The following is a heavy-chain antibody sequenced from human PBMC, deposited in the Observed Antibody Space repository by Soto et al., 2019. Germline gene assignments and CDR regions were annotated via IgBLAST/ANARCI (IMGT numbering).Heavy chain of an antibody. D-gene: IGHD2-21*02. CDR3: ARDRPLAYCGGDCYSFADY. Sequence: QVQLVQSGAEVKKPGASVKVSCKASGYTFTSHGISWVRQAPGQRLEWMGWSSIYNGNTNYAQKLQGRVTMTTDTSTSTAYMELRSLRSDDTAVYYCARDRPLAYCGGDCYSFADYWGQGTLVTVSS. CDR1: GYTFTSHG. CDR2: SSIYNGNT. J-gene: IGHJ4*02. V-gene: IGHV1-18*04.